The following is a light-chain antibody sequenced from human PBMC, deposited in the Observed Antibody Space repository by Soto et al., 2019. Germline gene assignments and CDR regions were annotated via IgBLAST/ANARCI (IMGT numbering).Light chain of an antibody. V-gene: IGKV1-12*01. CDR3: RQATSFPRT. CDR1: QGITSW. CDR2: AAA. Sequence: DIQMTQSPSFVSASVGDRVTSSCRASQGITSWLAWYQQKPGKAPKLLIYAAATLQGGVPSRFSGSGSGTEFTLTISSLQPEDFATYYCRQATSFPRTFGQGTKVELK. J-gene: IGKJ1*01.